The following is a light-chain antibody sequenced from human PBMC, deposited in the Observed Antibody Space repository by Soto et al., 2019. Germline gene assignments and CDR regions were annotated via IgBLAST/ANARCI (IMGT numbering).Light chain of an antibody. V-gene: IGLV2-14*01. CDR3: SSYTTSGTPV. CDR2: EVS. CDR1: SGDVGGYNY. Sequence: QSALTQPAAVSGSPGQSITISCTGTSGDVGGYNYLSWYQQNPGKAPKVMIYEVSNRPSGVSNRFSGSKSGNTASLTISGLQAEDEADYYCSSYTTSGTPVFGGGTKLTVL. J-gene: IGLJ3*02.